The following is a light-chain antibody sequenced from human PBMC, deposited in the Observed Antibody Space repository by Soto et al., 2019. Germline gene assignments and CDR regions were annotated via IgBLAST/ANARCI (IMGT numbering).Light chain of an antibody. CDR3: QHYHNWPMT. V-gene: IGKV3-15*01. CDR1: ESVRSN. J-gene: IGKJ5*01. CDR2: GSS. Sequence: EIVMTQSPATLSVSPGERATLSCRASESVRSNLAWYQQKPGQAPRLLIYGSSTRATGIPARFSGSGSGTEFTLTISSLQSEDFAVYYCQHYHNWPMTFGQGTRLEIK.